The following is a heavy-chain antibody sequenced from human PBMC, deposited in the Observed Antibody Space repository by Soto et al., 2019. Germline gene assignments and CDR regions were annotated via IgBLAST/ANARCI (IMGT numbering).Heavy chain of an antibody. Sequence: ASETLSLTCAVYGGSFSGYYWSWIRQPPGKGLEWIGEINHSGSTNYNPSLKSRVTISVDTSKNQFSLKLSSVTAADTAVYYCVLGYYYGSGSEYWGQGTLVTSPQ. J-gene: IGHJ4*02. CDR1: GGSFSGYY. V-gene: IGHV4-34*01. CDR3: VLGYYYGSGSEY. D-gene: IGHD3-10*01. CDR2: INHSGST.